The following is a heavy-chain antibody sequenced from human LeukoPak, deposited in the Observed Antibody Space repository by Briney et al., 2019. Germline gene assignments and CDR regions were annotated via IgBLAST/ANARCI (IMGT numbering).Heavy chain of an antibody. Sequence: ASVKVSCKVSGYTLTELSMHWVRQAPGKGLEWMGGFDPEDGETIYAQKFQGRVTMTEDTSTDTAYMELSRLRSEDTAVYYCATGGVLLPVRGAYGYWGQGTLVTVSS. CDR3: ATGGVLLPVRGAYGY. D-gene: IGHD3-10*01. V-gene: IGHV1-24*01. J-gene: IGHJ4*02. CDR1: GYTLTELS. CDR2: FDPEDGET.